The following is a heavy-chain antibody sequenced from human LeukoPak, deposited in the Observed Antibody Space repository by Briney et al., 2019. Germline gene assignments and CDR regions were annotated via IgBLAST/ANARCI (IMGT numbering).Heavy chain of an antibody. J-gene: IGHJ6*02. D-gene: IGHD6-13*01. CDR1: GGTFSSYA. V-gene: IGHV1-69*13. CDR3: ARADGSSWSLYYYYYGMDV. CDR2: IIPIFGTA. Sequence: GASVKVSCKASGGTFSSYAISWVRQAPGQGLEWMGGIIPIFGTANYAQKFQGRVTITADESTSTAYMELSSLRSEDTAVYYCARADGSSWSLYYYYYGMDVWGQGTTVTVSS.